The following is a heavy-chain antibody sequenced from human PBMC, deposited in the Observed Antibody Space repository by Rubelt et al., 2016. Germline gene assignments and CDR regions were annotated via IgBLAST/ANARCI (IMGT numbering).Heavy chain of an antibody. D-gene: IGHD6-6*01. CDR3: ARGSIAAHSYLDY. Sequence: QVQLVQSGAEVKKPGASVKVSCRASGYSFTSYAMHWVRQAPGQRLEWMGWINAGDGNTKYSQNFQGRVAITRDTSASTGYMELSSLRSEDTAVYYCARGSIAAHSYLDYWGQGTLVIVSS. J-gene: IGHJ4*02. CDR1: GYSFTSYA. V-gene: IGHV1-3*01. CDR2: INAGDGNT.